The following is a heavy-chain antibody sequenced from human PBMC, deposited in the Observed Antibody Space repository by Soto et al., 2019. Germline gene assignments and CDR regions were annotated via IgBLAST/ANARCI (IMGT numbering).Heavy chain of an antibody. V-gene: IGHV4-4*02. CDR3: ARVFSSGSGWMYYFDF. CDR2: IYYTGAT. D-gene: IGHD6-25*01. CDR1: SGSISTGNW. Sequence: QVELQESGPRLVKSSGTLSLTCEVSSGSISTGNWWSWVRQPPGKGLEWIGEIYYTGATNYNPSLQSRVTMPIDKSKDQFSLILTSATAADTAVYYCARVFSSGSGWMYYFDFWGQGILVSVSS. J-gene: IGHJ4*02.